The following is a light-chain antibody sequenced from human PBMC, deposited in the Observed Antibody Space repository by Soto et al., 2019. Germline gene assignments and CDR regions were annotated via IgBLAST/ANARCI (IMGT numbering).Light chain of an antibody. CDR1: RGDIGGYNY. CDR2: DVY. Sequence: SVLTQPASVSASPGQSITISCTGTRGDIGGYNYVSWYQQHPGKAPKLMIYDVYHRPSGVSNRFSASKSGNTASLTISGLQAEDEAEYYCSSYTSSTTLVFGTGTKVTVL. J-gene: IGLJ1*01. V-gene: IGLV2-14*03. CDR3: SSYTSSTTLV.